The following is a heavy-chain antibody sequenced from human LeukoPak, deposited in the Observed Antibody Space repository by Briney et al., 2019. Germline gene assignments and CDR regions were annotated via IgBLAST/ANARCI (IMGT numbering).Heavy chain of an antibody. CDR2: ISAYNGNT. D-gene: IGHD5-18*01. J-gene: IGHJ3*02. Sequence: GASVKVSCKASGYTFTSYGISWVRQAPGQGLEWMGWISAYNGNTNYAQKLQGRVTMTTDTSASTAYMELSRLRSDDTAVYYCARYSYGLYDAFDIWGQGTMVTVSS. CDR3: ARYSYGLYDAFDI. CDR1: GYTFTSYG. V-gene: IGHV1-18*01.